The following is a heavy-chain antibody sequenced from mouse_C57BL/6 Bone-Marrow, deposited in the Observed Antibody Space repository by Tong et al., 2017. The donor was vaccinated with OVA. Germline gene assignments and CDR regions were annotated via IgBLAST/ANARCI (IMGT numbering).Heavy chain of an antibody. CDR2: IDPENGDT. V-gene: IGHV14-4*02. J-gene: IGHJ2*01. CDR1: GFNIKDYY. Sequence: EVQLQESGAELVRSGASVKLSCTASGFNIKDYYTHWVKQRPEQGLEWIGWIDPENGDTEYAPKFQGKATMTADTSSNTAYLQLSSLTSEDTAVYYCTISTMVYYFDYWGQGTTLTVSS. CDR3: TISTMVYYFDY. D-gene: IGHD2-1*01.